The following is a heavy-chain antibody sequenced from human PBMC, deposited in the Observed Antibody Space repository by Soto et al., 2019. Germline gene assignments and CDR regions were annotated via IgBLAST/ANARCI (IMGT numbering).Heavy chain of an antibody. CDR1: GFTVSSNY. D-gene: IGHD5-18*01. V-gene: IGHV3-53*01. CDR3: ARRLQLWFNDAFDI. Sequence: EVQLVESGGGLIQPGGSLRLSFAASGFTVSSNYMSWVRQAPGKGLEWVSVIYSGGSTYYAVSVKGRFTISRDNSKNTLYLQMNSLRAEDTAVYYCARRLQLWFNDAFDIWGQGTMVTVSS. CDR2: IYSGGST. J-gene: IGHJ3*02.